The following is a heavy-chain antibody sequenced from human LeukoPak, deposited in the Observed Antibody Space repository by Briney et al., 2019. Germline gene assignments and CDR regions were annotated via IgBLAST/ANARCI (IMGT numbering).Heavy chain of an antibody. J-gene: IGHJ4*02. Sequence: GGSRRLSCAASGFIFSDYYMTWIRQTPGKGLEWLSYISDSGSTINYADSVKGRLTISRDNAKKSLFLQMNSLRAEDTAVYYCAIYYDSSGSIDHWGQGTLVTVSS. V-gene: IGHV3-11*01. CDR2: ISDSGSTI. CDR3: AIYYDSSGSIDH. D-gene: IGHD3-22*01. CDR1: GFIFSDYY.